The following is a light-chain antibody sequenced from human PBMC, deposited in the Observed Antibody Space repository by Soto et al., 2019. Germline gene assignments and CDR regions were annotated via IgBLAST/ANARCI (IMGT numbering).Light chain of an antibody. CDR1: QSVSSY. Sequence: IVLTQSPATLSLSPGERATLSCRARQSVSSYLAWYQQKPGQAPRLLIYDASSRATGIPARFSGSGSGTDFTLTISSLEPEDFAVYYCQQRSNWLFGGGTKVEIK. V-gene: IGKV3-11*01. J-gene: IGKJ4*01. CDR3: QQRSNWL. CDR2: DAS.